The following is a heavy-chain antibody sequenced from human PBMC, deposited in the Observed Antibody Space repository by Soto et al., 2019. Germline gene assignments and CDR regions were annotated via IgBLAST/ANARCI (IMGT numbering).Heavy chain of an antibody. Sequence: PGESLKISCKVSGYSFTSYWIGWVRQMPGKGLEWMGIIYPGDSDTRYSPSFQGQVTISADKSISTAYLQWSSLKASDTAMYYCARHRWELPHLSYYYYGMAVWGQGTRVTVSS. CDR3: ARHRWELPHLSYYYYGMAV. CDR2: IYPGDSDT. J-gene: IGHJ6*02. CDR1: GYSFTSYW. V-gene: IGHV5-51*01. D-gene: IGHD1-26*01.